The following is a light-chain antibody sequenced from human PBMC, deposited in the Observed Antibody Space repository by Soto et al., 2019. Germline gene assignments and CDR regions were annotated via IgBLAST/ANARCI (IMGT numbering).Light chain of an antibody. CDR2: AAS. CDR1: QGISSY. CDR3: QQLNSYPL. J-gene: IGKJ3*01. V-gene: IGKV1-9*01. Sequence: DIQLTQSPSFLSASVGDRVTITCRASQGISSYLAWYQQKPGKAPKLLIYAASTLQSGVPSRFSGSGSGTEFTHTISSLQPEDSATYYCQQLNSYPLFGPGTKVDIK.